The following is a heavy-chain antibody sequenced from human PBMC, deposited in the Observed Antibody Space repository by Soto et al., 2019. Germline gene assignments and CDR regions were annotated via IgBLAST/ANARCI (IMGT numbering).Heavy chain of an antibody. V-gene: IGHV3-74*01. D-gene: IGHD6-19*01. CDR2: INSDGSSA. CDR3: ARIAVAASSCFDF. CDR1: GFTFSSHW. J-gene: IGHJ4*02. Sequence: GGSLRLSCAASGFTFSSHWMHWVHQVPGKGLMWVSRINSDGSSAVYADSVEGRFIISRDNAKNILYLHMNSLRAEDTAVYYCARIAVAASSCFDFWGPGSLVTVSS.